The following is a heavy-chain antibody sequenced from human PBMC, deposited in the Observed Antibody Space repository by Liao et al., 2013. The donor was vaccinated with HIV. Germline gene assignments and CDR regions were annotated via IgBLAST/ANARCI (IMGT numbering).Heavy chain of an antibody. CDR3: ARADNSFWTGSHYYFYYMDV. D-gene: IGHD3/OR15-3a*01. Sequence: QVHLDESGPGLVKPSETLSLTCSVSGGSISSYSWSWLRQTAGRRLEWIGYIYSSGSTYYNPSLKSRGTISVDTSKNQFSLKLSSVTAADTAVYYCARADNSFWTGSHYYFYYMDVWGKGTMVTVSS. V-gene: IGHV4-4*09. J-gene: IGHJ6*03. CDR2: IYSSGST. CDR1: GGSISSYS.